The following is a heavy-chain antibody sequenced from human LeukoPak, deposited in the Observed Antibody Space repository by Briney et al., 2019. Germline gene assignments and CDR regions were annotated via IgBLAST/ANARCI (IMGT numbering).Heavy chain of an antibody. CDR3: AKWEGTRQFYFGY. V-gene: IGHV3-33*06. CDR1: GFSFRDFG. Sequence: GRSLRLSCAVSGFSFRDFGFHWVRQAPGKGLGWVAVTWFDGSQKYYADSVKGRFTISRDNSKNTLYLEMNSLRVEDTAVYYCAKWEGTRQFYFGYWGQGALVTVSS. J-gene: IGHJ4*02. CDR2: TWFDGSQK. D-gene: IGHD1-26*01.